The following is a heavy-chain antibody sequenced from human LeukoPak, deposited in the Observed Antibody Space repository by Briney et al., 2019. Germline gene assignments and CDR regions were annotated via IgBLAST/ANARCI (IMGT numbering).Heavy chain of an antibody. J-gene: IGHJ4*02. CDR1: GGSFSGYY. CDR3: ARDRGFDF. Sequence: SEILSLTCAVYGGSFSGYYWSWIRQPPGKGLEWIGEINHFGSTNYNPSLKSRVTISVDTSKNQFSLKLNSVTAADTAVYYCARDRGFDFWGQGTLITVSS. V-gene: IGHV4-34*01. CDR2: INHFGST.